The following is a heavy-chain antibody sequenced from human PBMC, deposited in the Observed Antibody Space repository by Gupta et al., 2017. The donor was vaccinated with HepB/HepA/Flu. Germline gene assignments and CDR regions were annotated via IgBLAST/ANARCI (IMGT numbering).Heavy chain of an antibody. CDR3: AKDGLGGQYNWFGP. CDR2: ISYEGSDK. Sequence: QVQLVESGGGVVQPGRSLRLSCAVSGFTFSDYGMTWVRQAPGKGLEWVASISYEGSDKHYADPVRGRFTISRDNLNSTLYLQMNSLEIEDTALYYCAKDGLGGQYNWFGPWGQGTLVTVSS. V-gene: IGHV3-30*18. CDR1: GFTFSDYG. J-gene: IGHJ5*02. D-gene: IGHD1-26*01.